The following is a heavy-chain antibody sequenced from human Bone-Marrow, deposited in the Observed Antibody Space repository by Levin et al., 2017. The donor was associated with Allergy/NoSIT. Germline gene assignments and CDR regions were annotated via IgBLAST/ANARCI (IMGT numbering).Heavy chain of an antibody. D-gene: IGHD1-14*01. CDR3: ARGPRIGNARGWFAP. Sequence: GESLKISCAASGFIVNDHYMTWVRQAPGKGLECVSVIYSGERTFYSDSVKGRFTISRDNSNNTLYLQMNSLRVEDTAIYYCARGPRIGNARGWFAPWGQGILVTVSS. CDR1: GFIVNDHY. CDR2: IYSGERT. J-gene: IGHJ5*02. V-gene: IGHV3-66*01.